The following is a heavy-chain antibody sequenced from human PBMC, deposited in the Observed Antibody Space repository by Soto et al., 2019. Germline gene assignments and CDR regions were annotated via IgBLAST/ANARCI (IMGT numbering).Heavy chain of an antibody. Sequence: QVQLQQWGAGLLKPSETLSLTCTVYGGSFSGNYWSWIRQPPGMGLEWIGEISHSGSGTNYNPSLKSRVTISVDPSKHQFTLKLSSVTAADTAMYYCARGHLPGGNTFYYDYWGQGTLVTVSS. J-gene: IGHJ4*02. CDR3: ARGHLPGGNTFYYDY. CDR1: GGSFSGNY. CDR2: ISHSGSGT. V-gene: IGHV4-34*01. D-gene: IGHD2-15*01.